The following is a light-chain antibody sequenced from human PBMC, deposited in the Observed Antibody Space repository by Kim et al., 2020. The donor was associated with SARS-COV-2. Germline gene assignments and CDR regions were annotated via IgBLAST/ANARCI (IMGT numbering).Light chain of an antibody. CDR2: TNN. CDR1: SSNIGSYT. V-gene: IGLV1-44*01. Sequence: ELTQPPSASGTSGQRVTISCSGGSSNIGSYTINWYQQLPGTAPKLLIYTNNQRPSGVPDRFSGSKSGTSASLAISGLQSEDEADYYCATWDDSLNGWGFGGGTQLTVL. J-gene: IGLJ3*02. CDR3: ATWDDSLNGWG.